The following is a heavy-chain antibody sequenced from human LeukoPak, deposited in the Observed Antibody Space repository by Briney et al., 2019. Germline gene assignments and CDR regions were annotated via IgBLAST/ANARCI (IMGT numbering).Heavy chain of an antibody. Sequence: PGGSLSLSCAASGFTFSGFWMSWVRQAPGKGLEWVANINQDGIGKYYVDSVKGRFTVSRDNAKNSLYLQMNSLGAEDTAVYYCARDGRTWATGSYWGQGTLVTVSS. V-gene: IGHV3-7*01. CDR1: GFTFSGFW. CDR3: ARDGRTWATGSY. J-gene: IGHJ4*02. CDR2: INQDGIGK. D-gene: IGHD1-14*01.